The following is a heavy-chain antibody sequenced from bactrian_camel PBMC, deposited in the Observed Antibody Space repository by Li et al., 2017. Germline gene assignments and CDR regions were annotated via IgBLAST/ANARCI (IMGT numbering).Heavy chain of an antibody. V-gene: IGHV3-2*01. Sequence: QVQLVESGGDLVQPGGSLTLSCAASGFDFSTYAMSWVRQARGKGLEWVSSIDSDESKTYYRDSVKGRFTISRDNTKNTVHLQINSLQSEDTALYYCTTQGFDCWGQGTQVT. J-gene: IGHJ6*01. CDR3: TTQGFDC. CDR1: GFDFSTYA. CDR2: IDSDESKT.